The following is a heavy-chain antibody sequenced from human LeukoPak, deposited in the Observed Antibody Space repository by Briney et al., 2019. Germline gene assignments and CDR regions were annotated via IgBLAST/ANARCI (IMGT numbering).Heavy chain of an antibody. CDR2: ISWNGFTS. CDR1: GFNFDEYA. D-gene: IGHD3-16*01. CDR3: AKDVDSGAYTLPEFDH. V-gene: IGHV3-43D*03. Sequence: PGGSLRLSCAASGFNFDEYAMHWVRQAPGKRLEWVSVISWNGFTSYYDDSVKGRFTVSRDSSKNSLYLQMNSLRPEDTAMYYCAKDVDSGAYTLPEFDHRGQGTLVTVSS. J-gene: IGHJ4*02.